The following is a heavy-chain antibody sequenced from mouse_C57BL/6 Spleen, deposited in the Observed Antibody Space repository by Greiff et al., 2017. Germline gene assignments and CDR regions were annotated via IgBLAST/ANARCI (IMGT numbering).Heavy chain of an antibody. CDR2: IYPGSGST. J-gene: IGHJ4*01. V-gene: IGHV1-55*01. D-gene: IGHD1-1*01. Sequence: QQPGAELVKPGASVKMSCKASGYTFTSYWITWVKQRPGQGLEWIGDIYPGSGSTNYNEKFKSKATLTVDTSSSTAYMQLSSLTSEDSAVYYCARDYGSSSYYYAMDYWGQGTSVTVSS. CDR1: GYTFTSYW. CDR3: ARDYGSSSYYYAMDY.